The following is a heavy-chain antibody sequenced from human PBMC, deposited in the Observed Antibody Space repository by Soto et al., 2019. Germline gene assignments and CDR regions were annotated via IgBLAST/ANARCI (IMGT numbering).Heavy chain of an antibody. CDR1: GGSISTVDYW. CDR2: IYDGGRT. V-gene: IGHV4-30-4*01. D-gene: IGHD7-27*01. CDR3: ARGPSGDKVDS. J-gene: IGHJ4*02. Sequence: QVQLQESGPGLVKPSQTLSLTCTVSGGSISTVDYWWSWIRQSPDMGREWIGHIYDGGRTYNNPSLESRVTMSVDTSKSQPSLTLSSVSAADTAVYYCARGPSGDKVDSWGQGTLVTVSS.